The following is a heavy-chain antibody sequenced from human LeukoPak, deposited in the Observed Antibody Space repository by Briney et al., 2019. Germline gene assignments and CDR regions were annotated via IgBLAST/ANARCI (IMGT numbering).Heavy chain of an antibody. CDR2: IYYSGST. CDR3: ARDKVDSSGYHFDY. CDR1: GGSISSYY. J-gene: IGHJ4*02. Sequence: SETLSLTCTVSGGSISSYYWSWIRQPPGKGLEWIGYIYYSGSTNYNPSLKSRVTISVDTSKNQFSLKLSSVTAADTAVYYCARDKVDSSGYHFDYWGQGTLVTVSS. D-gene: IGHD3-22*01. V-gene: IGHV4-59*01.